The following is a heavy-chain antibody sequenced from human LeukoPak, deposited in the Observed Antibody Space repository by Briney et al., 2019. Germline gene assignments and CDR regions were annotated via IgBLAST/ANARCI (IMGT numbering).Heavy chain of an antibody. Sequence: GGSLRLSCAASGFTVSSNYMNWVRQAPGKGLEWVSSISSSSSYIYYADSVKGRFTISRDNAKNSLYLQMNSLRAEDTAVYYCAGSGVHITGTTLHYWGQGTLVTVSS. CDR3: AGSGVHITGTTLHY. V-gene: IGHV3-21*01. J-gene: IGHJ4*02. CDR2: ISSSSSYI. D-gene: IGHD1-7*01. CDR1: GFTVSSNY.